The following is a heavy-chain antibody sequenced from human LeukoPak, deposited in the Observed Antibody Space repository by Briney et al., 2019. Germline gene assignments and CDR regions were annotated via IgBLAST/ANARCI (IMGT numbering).Heavy chain of an antibody. CDR3: ARVHYGSGSYYSYYYYYYMDV. V-gene: IGHV3-48*04. CDR1: GFTFSSSA. J-gene: IGHJ6*03. CDR2: ISSSGSTI. Sequence: GGSLRLSCAASGFTFSSSAMSWVRQAPGKGLEWVSYISSSGSTIYYADSVKGRFTISRDNAKNSLYLQMNSLRAEDTAVYYCARVHYGSGSYYSYYYYYYMDVWGKGTTVTVSS. D-gene: IGHD3-10*01.